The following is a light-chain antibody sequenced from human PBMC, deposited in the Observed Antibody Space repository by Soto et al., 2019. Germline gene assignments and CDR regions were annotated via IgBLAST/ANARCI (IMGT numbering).Light chain of an antibody. CDR1: SXNIGSSY. J-gene: IGLJ1*01. Sequence: QSVLTQPRSTSGTPGQRVTISCSGSSXNIGSSYVFWFQHLPGTAPKLLMYNNNQRPSGVPDRVSAPKSGTSASLAISGLRSEDEADYYCAAWDDRVSGYVFGTGTKVTLL. CDR2: NNN. CDR3: AAWDDRVSGYV. V-gene: IGLV1-47*02.